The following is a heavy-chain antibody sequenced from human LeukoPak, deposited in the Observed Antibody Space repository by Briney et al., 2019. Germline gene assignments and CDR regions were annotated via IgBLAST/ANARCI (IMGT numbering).Heavy chain of an antibody. D-gene: IGHD2-2*02. CDR3: ARDKVEYCSSTSCYTGFAFDI. V-gene: IGHV4-59*12. J-gene: IGHJ3*02. Sequence: SETLSLTCTVSGGSISSYYWSWIRQPPGKGLEWIGYIYYSGSTNYNPSLKSRVTISVDTSKNQFSLKLSSVTAADTAVYYCARDKVEYCSSTSCYTGFAFDIWGQGTMVTVSS. CDR2: IYYSGST. CDR1: GGSISSYY.